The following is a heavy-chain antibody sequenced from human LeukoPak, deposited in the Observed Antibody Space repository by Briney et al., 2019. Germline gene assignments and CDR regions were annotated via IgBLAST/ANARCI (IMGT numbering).Heavy chain of an antibody. CDR1: GVTFSSYA. CDR3: ARVGEAPDIGGYYFDY. D-gene: IGHD2-15*01. J-gene: IGHJ4*02. V-gene: IGHV1-69*13. Sequence: PVKVSCKASGVTFSSYAISWVRQAPGQGLEWMGGIIPIFGTANYAQKFQGRVTITADESTSTAYMELSSLRSEDTAVYYCARVGEAPDIGGYYFDYWGQGTLVTVSS. CDR2: IIPIFGTA.